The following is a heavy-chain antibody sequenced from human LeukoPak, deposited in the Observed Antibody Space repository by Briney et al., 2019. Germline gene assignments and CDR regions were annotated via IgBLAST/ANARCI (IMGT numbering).Heavy chain of an antibody. Sequence: PGRSLRLSCAASGFTFDDYAMHWVRQAPGKGLEWVSGISWNSGSIGYADSVKGRFTISRDNAKNSLYLQMNSLRAEDTALYYCAKELTTYYDSSGFDYWGQGTLVTVSS. D-gene: IGHD3-22*01. J-gene: IGHJ4*02. V-gene: IGHV3-9*01. CDR1: GFTFDDYA. CDR2: ISWNSGSI. CDR3: AKELTTYYDSSGFDY.